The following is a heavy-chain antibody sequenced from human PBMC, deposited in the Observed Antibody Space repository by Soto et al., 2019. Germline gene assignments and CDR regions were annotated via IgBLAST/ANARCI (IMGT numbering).Heavy chain of an antibody. V-gene: IGHV4-34*01. D-gene: IGHD2-15*01. Sequence: SSDTLSLTCAVYGGSFSGYYWSWIRQPPGKGLEWIGEINHSGSTNYNPSLKSRVTISVDTSKNQFSLKLSSVTAADTAVYYCARGRLLVATRHPRYFDYWGQGTLVTVSS. CDR2: INHSGST. CDR1: GGSFSGYY. CDR3: ARGRLLVATRHPRYFDY. J-gene: IGHJ4*02.